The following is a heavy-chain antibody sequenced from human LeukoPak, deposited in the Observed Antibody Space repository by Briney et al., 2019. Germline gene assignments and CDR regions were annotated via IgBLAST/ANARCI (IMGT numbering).Heavy chain of an antibody. CDR1: GYTFTGYH. D-gene: IGHD6-19*01. J-gene: IGHJ4*02. Sequence: ASVKVSCKASGYTFTGYHMHWVRQAPGQGLEWMGWINPYNGDTQSAQTFKGRVTMTRDTSITTVYMELSRLRSDDTAVYYCARLPKYSSGWYDYWGQGTLVTVSS. V-gene: IGHV1-2*02. CDR2: INPYNGDT. CDR3: ARLPKYSSGWYDY.